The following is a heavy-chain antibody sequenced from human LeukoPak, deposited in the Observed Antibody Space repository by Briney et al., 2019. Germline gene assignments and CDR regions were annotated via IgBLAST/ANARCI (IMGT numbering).Heavy chain of an antibody. Sequence: GGSLRLSCTASGFTLSNYEVKWVRQAPGKGLEWISYINSGGTTTYYADSVKGRFTISRDSAKNSLYLQMNSLRAEDTAVYYCARHTYSGGKFDCWGQGTLVTVS. J-gene: IGHJ4*02. V-gene: IGHV3-48*03. CDR3: ARHTYSGGKFDC. CDR2: INSGGTTT. D-gene: IGHD5-12*01. CDR1: GFTLSNYE.